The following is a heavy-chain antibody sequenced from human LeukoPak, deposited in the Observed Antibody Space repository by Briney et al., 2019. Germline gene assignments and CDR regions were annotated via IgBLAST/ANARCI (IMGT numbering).Heavy chain of an antibody. CDR2: IYYSGGT. CDR1: GYSIGSGYY. Sequence: SETLSLTCAVSGYSIGSGYYWGWIRQPPGKGLEWIGSIYYSGGTYYNPSLKTRVTISVDTSKNQFSLKLSSVTAADTAVYYCASYSSGWLSFGYWGQGTLVTVSS. D-gene: IGHD6-19*01. CDR3: ASYSSGWLSFGY. V-gene: IGHV4-38-2*01. J-gene: IGHJ4*02.